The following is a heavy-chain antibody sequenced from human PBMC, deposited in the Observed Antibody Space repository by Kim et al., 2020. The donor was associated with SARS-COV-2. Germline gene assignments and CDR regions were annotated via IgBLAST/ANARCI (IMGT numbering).Heavy chain of an antibody. D-gene: IGHD6-13*01. CDR2: ISYDGSNK. V-gene: IGHV3-30*04. CDR1: GFTFSSYA. CDR3: ASMPEGAAVYYYYYGMDV. Sequence: GGSLRLSCAASGFTFSSYAMHWVRQAPGKGLEWVAVISYDGSNKYYADSVKGRFTISRDNSKNTLYLQMNSLRAEDTAVYYCASMPEGAAVYYYYYGMDVWGQGTTVTVSS. J-gene: IGHJ6*02.